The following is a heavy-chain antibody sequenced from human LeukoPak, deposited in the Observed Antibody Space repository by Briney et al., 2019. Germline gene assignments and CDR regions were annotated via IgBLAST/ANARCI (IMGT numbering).Heavy chain of an antibody. J-gene: IGHJ4*02. V-gene: IGHV1-69*06. CDR3: ARGPTLGGFDH. CDR1: GGTFSSYA. CDR2: IIPIFGTA. Sequence: GASVKVSCKASGGTFSSYAISWVRQAPGQGLEWMGGIIPIFGTANYAQKFQGRVTITADKSTSTAYMELSSLRSEDAAVYYCARGPTLGGFDHWGQGTLVTVSS. D-gene: IGHD2-15*01.